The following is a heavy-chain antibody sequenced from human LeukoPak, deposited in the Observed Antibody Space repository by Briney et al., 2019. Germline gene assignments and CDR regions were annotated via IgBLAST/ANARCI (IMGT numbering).Heavy chain of an antibody. V-gene: IGHV3-11*04. CDR2: ISTAGDTV. CDR3: ARDGEPATIDY. Sequence: GGSLRPSCAASGFTFSDYYMSWIRQAPGKGLEWVSYISTAGDTVYYADSVKGRFTISRDNAKNSLYLQMNSLRAEDTAVYYCARDGEPATIDYWGQGTLVTVSS. J-gene: IGHJ4*02. CDR1: GFTFSDYY. D-gene: IGHD1-14*01.